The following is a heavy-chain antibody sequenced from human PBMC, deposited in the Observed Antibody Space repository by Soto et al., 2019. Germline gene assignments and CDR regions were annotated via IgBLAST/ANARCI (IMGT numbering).Heavy chain of an antibody. Sequence: GGSLRLSCAASGFTFSSYAMSWVRQAPGKGLEWVSGFFGSGGSTYYADSVKGRFTISRDNSKNTLYLQMNSLRAEDMAMYYCAKAEGGSPRLGGEFDFWGQGTLVTVSS. J-gene: IGHJ4*02. D-gene: IGHD3-10*01. V-gene: IGHV3-23*01. CDR2: FFGSGGST. CDR3: AKAEGGSPRLGGEFDF. CDR1: GFTFSSYA.